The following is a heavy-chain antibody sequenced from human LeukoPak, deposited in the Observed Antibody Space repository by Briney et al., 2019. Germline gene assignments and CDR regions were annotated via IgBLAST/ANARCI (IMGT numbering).Heavy chain of an antibody. Sequence: SETLSLTCTVSGGSISSYYWSWLRQPPGKGLEWIGYIYYSGSTNYNPSLKSRVTISVDTSKNQFSLKLSSVTAADTAVYYCARVRGYGRLWDFDYWGQGTLVTVSS. CDR2: IYYSGST. CDR1: GGSISSYY. D-gene: IGHD5-18*01. J-gene: IGHJ4*02. CDR3: ARVRGYGRLWDFDY. V-gene: IGHV4-59*01.